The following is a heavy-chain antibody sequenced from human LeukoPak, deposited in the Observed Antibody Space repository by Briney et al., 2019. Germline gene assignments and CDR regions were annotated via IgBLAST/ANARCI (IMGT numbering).Heavy chain of an antibody. D-gene: IGHD5-12*01. CDR3: ARDRGYSGYDPAGSY. CDR2: ISSSGSTI. V-gene: IGHV3-48*04. CDR1: GFTFSSYA. Sequence: GGSLRLSCAASGFTFSSYAMSWVRQAPGKGLEWVSYISSSGSTIYYADSVKGRFTISRDNAKNTLYLQMNSLRAEDTAVYYCARDRGYSGYDPAGSYWGQGTLVTVSS. J-gene: IGHJ4*02.